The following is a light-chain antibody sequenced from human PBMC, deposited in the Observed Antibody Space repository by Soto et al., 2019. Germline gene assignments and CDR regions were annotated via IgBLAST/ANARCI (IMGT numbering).Light chain of an antibody. V-gene: IGKV3-20*01. J-gene: IGKJ2*01. Sequence: EIVLTQSPGTLSLSPGERATLSCRASQSGSSSYLAWYQQKPGQAPRLLIYGASGRATGIPDRFSGSGSGTDFTLTISRREPEDFVVYYCQQYGSSPMYTFGQGTKLEIK. CDR3: QQYGSSPMYT. CDR1: QSGSSSY. CDR2: GAS.